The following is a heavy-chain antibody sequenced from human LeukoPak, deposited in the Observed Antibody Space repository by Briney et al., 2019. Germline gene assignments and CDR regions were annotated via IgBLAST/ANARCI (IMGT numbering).Heavy chain of an antibody. V-gene: IGHV3-48*04. CDR1: GFTFSSYS. CDR3: ARGPGRDGYNR. D-gene: IGHD5-24*01. J-gene: IGHJ4*02. CDR2: ISSSSSTI. Sequence: PGGSLRLSCAASGFTFSSYSMNWVRQAPGKGLEWVSYISSSSSTIYYADSVKGRFTISRDNAKNSLYLQMNSLRAEDTAVYYCARGPGRDGYNRWGQGTLVTVSS.